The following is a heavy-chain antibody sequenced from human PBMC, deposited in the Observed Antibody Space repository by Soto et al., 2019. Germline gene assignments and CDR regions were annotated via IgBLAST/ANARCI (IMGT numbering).Heavy chain of an antibody. V-gene: IGHV3-30*18. D-gene: IGHD3-16*01. J-gene: IGHJ6*02. CDR1: GFDFSTYG. CDR3: AKDLRNFGFYGVDV. CDR2: ISRDGINE. Sequence: HPGGSLRLSCAASGFDFSTYGMHWVRQAPGKGLEWVAAISRDGINENYADSVRGRFTLSRDNSKNTVFLQMNSLSAEDTAVYFCAKDLRNFGFYGVDVWGQGTTVTVSS.